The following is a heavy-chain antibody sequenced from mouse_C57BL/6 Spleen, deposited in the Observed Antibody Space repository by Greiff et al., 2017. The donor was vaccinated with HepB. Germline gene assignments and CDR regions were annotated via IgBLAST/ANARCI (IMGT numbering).Heavy chain of an antibody. CDR1: GYTFTSYW. D-gene: IGHD1-1*01. J-gene: IGHJ4*01. V-gene: IGHV1-55*01. CDR2: IYPGSGST. CDR3: ARGTTVVSAMDY. Sequence: QVQLQQPGAELVKPGASVKMSCKASGYTFTSYWITWVKQRPGQGLEWIGDIYPGSGSTNYNEKFKSKATLTVDTSSSTAYMQLSSLTSEDSAVYYCARGTTVVSAMDYWGQGTSVTVSS.